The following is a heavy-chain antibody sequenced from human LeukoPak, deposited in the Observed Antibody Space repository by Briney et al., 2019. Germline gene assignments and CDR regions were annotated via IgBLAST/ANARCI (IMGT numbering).Heavy chain of an antibody. D-gene: IGHD2-21*01. J-gene: IGHJ4*02. CDR3: AKDFRIGYSAHFDY. V-gene: IGHV3-23*01. CDR2: ISGSGDNT. Sequence: GGSLRLSCAASGFTFYTYAMTWVRQAPGKGLEWVSSISGSGDNTYYADSVKGRFSISRDNSKNTLYLQMDSLRGEDTAVYYCAKDFRIGYSAHFDYWGQGALVTVSS. CDR1: GFTFYTYA.